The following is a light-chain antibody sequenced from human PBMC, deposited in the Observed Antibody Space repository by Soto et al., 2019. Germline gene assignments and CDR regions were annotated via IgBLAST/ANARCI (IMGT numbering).Light chain of an antibody. J-gene: IGKJ4*01. Sequence: EIVMTQSPATLSMSPEEGATLSCRASQSVSGNLAWYQQKPGQAPRLLIYDASTRATGIPARFSGSGSGTEFTLTISSLQSEDFAVYYCQQYNNWLALTFGGGTKVDIK. V-gene: IGKV3-15*01. CDR1: QSVSGN. CDR2: DAS. CDR3: QQYNNWLALT.